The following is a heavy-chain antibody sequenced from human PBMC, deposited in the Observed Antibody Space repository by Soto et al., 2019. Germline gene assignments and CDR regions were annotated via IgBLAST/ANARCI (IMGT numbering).Heavy chain of an antibody. D-gene: IGHD3-9*01. CDR2: ISGSGGST. CDR3: AKLYYDILAGYYDC. Sequence: GGSLRLSCAASGFTFSSYAMSWVRQAPGKGLEWVSAISGSGGSTYYADSVKGRCTISRDNSKNTLYLQMNSLRAEDTAVYYWAKLYYDILAGYYDCWGQGTLVTVSS. CDR1: GFTFSSYA. V-gene: IGHV3-23*01. J-gene: IGHJ4*02.